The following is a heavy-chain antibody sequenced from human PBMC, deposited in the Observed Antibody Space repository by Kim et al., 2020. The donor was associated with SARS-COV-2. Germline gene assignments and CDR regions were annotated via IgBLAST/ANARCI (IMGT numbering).Heavy chain of an antibody. CDR3: AGGFWSGYAFDY. V-gene: IGHV4-59*09. J-gene: IGHJ4*02. CDR2: T. D-gene: IGHD3-3*01. Sequence: TNYNPPHKSRVTISADASKNQFSLKLVSVTAADTAMYYCAGGFWSGYAFDYWGQGTPVTVSS.